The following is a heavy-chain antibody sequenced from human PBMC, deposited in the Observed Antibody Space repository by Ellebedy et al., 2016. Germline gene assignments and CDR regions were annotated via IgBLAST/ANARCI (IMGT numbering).Heavy chain of an antibody. CDR2: LYSGGTI. CDR1: GFTVSGNY. CDR3: AKGKAVPGPEPLDF. D-gene: IGHD6-19*01. Sequence: GGSLRLSCAASGFTVSGNYMSWVRQAPGKGLEWVSTLYSGGTILYADSVKGRFPISRDNSKNTLYLQMNRLTVEDTAVYYCAKGKAVPGPEPLDFWGQGTLVTVSS. J-gene: IGHJ4*02. V-gene: IGHV3-66*01.